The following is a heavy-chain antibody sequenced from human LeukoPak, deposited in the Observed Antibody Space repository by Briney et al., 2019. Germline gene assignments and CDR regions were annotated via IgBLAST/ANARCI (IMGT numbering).Heavy chain of an antibody. V-gene: IGHV3-23*01. CDR2: ISGSGDST. CDR3: AKRFPTYYYDSSDY. D-gene: IGHD3-22*01. Sequence: PGGSLRLSCAASGFTFSSYAMTWVRQAPGKGLEWVSVISGSGDSTYYADSVKGRFTISRDNSENTLYLQMNSLRAEDTAVYYCAKRFPTYYYDSSDYWGQGILVTVSS. J-gene: IGHJ4*02. CDR1: GFTFSSYA.